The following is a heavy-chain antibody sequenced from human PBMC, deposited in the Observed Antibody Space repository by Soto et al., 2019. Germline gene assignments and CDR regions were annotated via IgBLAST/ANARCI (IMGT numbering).Heavy chain of an antibody. J-gene: IGHJ4*02. Sequence: GSGPTLVNPRQTLTLTCTFSGFSLSTNGVCVTWVRQPPGKALEWLARIDWDDYEYYSTSLKTRLTISKDTSRNQVVLTMTNMDPVDTGTYYCARYYGTSFDYWGLGTLVTVSS. V-gene: IGHV2-70*11. CDR1: GFSLSTNGVC. CDR3: ARYYGTSFDY. CDR2: IDWDDYE. D-gene: IGHD3-22*01.